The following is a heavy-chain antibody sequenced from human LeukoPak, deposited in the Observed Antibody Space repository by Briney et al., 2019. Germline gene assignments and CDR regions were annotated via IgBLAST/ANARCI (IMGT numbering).Heavy chain of an antibody. V-gene: IGHV3-7*01. CDR2: IKQDGSEK. J-gene: IGHJ5*02. D-gene: IGHD3-9*01. CDR1: GFTFSSYW. CDR3: ARSLYDILTGYYLPFDP. Sequence: GGSLRLSCAASGFTFSSYWMSWVRQAPGKGLEWVANIKQDGSEKYYVDSVKGRFTISRDNAKNSLYLQMNSLRAEDTAVYYCARSLYDILTGYYLPFDPWGQGTLVTVSS.